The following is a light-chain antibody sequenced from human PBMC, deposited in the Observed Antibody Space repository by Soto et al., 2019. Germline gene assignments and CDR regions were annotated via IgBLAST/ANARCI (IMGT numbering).Light chain of an antibody. Sequence: VVTQERSLTVSPGWTVTLTCGSSTGAVTNGHYPYWFQQKPGQAPRTLIYDTTNRHSWTPARFSGSLLGGKAAPTLSGAQPEDEAEYYCLLSYNGPYVFGTGTKVTV. CDR2: DTT. CDR3: LLSYNGPYV. V-gene: IGLV7-46*01. CDR1: TGAVTNGHY. J-gene: IGLJ1*01.